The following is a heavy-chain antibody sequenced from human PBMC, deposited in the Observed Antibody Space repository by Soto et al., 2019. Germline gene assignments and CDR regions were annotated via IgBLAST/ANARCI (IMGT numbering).Heavy chain of an antibody. D-gene: IGHD6-13*01. CDR3: ARSSVAAAGTLGN. Sequence: QVQLVQSGAEVKKPGSSVKVSCKASGGTLNSYTINWVRQAPGHGPEWLGRIIPVLGVANYAQTSPGRVTITADKSTSTVYMELTSLRSEDTAVYYCARSSVAAAGTLGNWGPGTLVTVSS. CDR1: GGTLNSYT. J-gene: IGHJ4*02. CDR2: IIPVLGVA. V-gene: IGHV1-69*02.